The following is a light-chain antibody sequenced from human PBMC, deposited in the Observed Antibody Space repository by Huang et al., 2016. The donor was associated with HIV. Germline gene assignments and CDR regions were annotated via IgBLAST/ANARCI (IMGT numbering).Light chain of an antibody. CDR2: DAS. Sequence: EIVLTQSPATLSLSPGERATLSCRASQSVSNYLAWYPQKPGQAPRLLLYDASNRATGIPARFSGSGSGTDFTLTISSLGPEDFAVYYCQQRSNWPPMYTFGQGTKLEIK. V-gene: IGKV3-11*01. CDR3: QQRSNWPPMYT. CDR1: QSVSNY. J-gene: IGKJ2*01.